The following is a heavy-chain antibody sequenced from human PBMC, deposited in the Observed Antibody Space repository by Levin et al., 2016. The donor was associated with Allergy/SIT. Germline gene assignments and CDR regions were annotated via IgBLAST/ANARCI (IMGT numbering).Heavy chain of an antibody. J-gene: IGHJ4*02. CDR3: AKLTVTTYGGAFDY. D-gene: IGHD4-17*01. Sequence: GESLKISCAASGFTFSSSGMTWVRQAPGKGLEWVSGISGSGGSTYYADSVKGRFTISRDNSKNTLYLQMNSLRAEDTAVYYCAKLTVTTYGGAFDYWGQGTLVTVSS. CDR1: GFTFSSSG. V-gene: IGHV3-23*01. CDR2: ISGSGGST.